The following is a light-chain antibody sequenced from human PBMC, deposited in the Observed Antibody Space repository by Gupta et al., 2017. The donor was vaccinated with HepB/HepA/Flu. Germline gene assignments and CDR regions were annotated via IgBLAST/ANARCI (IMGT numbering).Light chain of an antibody. Sequence: EIVLTQSPATLSLSPGERATLSCRASQTVGNSYLAWYQQQPGQAPRLLIYDASRRATGIPDRFSGSESGTDFTLTISRLESEDFVVYYCQQDDYSPITFGQGTLMEIK. V-gene: IGKV3-20*01. CDR3: QQDDYSPIT. J-gene: IGKJ5*01. CDR2: DAS. CDR1: QTVGNSY.